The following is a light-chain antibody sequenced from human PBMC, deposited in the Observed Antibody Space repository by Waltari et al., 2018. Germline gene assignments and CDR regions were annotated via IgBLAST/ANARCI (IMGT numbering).Light chain of an antibody. J-gene: IGKJ4*01. Sequence: EIVLTQSPGTLSLSPGDRASLSCVASQNMGGKHLAWYQQKSGQAPRLLIYAVSTRATDIPDRFSGSGSGTEFTLIISSLEPDDSAVYYCQQYDDSHLTFGGGTKVEI. CDR2: AVS. CDR1: QNMGGKH. CDR3: QQYDDSHLT. V-gene: IGKV3-20*01.